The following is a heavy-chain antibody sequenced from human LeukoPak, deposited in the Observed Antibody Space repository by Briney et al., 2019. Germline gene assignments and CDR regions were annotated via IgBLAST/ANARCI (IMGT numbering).Heavy chain of an antibody. D-gene: IGHD1-1*01. CDR2: IYTSGGT. J-gene: IGHJ6*02. CDR1: GGSISSYY. CDR3: ARAPSYNSARLDV. V-gene: IGHV4-4*07. Sequence: PSETLSLTCTVSGGSISSYYWTWVRQPAGKGLEWIGRIYTSGGTNYNPSLKSRVTMSVDTSENRFSLKLTSVTAADTAMYYCARAPSYNSARLDVWGQGTTVTVSS.